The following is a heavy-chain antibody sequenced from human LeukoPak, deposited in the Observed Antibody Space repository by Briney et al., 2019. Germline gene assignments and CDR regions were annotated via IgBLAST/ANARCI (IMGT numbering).Heavy chain of an antibody. CDR2: ISGSGGSGSGGSS. D-gene: IGHD3-22*01. V-gene: IGHV3-23*01. Sequence: GGSLRLSCAASGFTFSNYAMSWVRQAPGKGLEWVSAISGSGGSGSGGSSYYADSVKGRFTISRDNSKNTLYLQMNSLRAEDTAVYYCAKECDSRGYCFFDYWGQGTLVTVSS. J-gene: IGHJ4*02. CDR3: AKECDSRGYCFFDY. CDR1: GFTFSNYA.